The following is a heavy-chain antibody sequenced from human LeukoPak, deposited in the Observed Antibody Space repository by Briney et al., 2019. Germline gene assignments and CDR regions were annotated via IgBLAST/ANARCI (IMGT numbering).Heavy chain of an antibody. D-gene: IGHD3-22*01. CDR3: ARASFTYYYENPTEYYFDY. CDR2: IYYSGST. Sequence: SETLSLTCTVSGGSISSSSYYWGWIRQPPWKGLEWIGSIYYSGSTYYNPSLKSRVTISVDTSKNQFSLKLSSVTAADTAVYYCARASFTYYYENPTEYYFDYWGQGTLVTVSS. CDR1: GGSISSSSYY. J-gene: IGHJ4*02. V-gene: IGHV4-39*07.